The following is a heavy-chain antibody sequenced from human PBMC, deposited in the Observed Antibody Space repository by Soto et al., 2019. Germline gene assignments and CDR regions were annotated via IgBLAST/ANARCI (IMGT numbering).Heavy chain of an antibody. CDR2: ISGSGGST. CDR3: AKESPVPYYYDSSGYYIDY. D-gene: IGHD3-22*01. V-gene: IGHV3-23*01. J-gene: IGHJ4*02. CDR1: GFTFGSYA. Sequence: GGSLRLSSAASGFTFGSYAMSWVRQAPGKGLEWVSAISGSGGSTYYADSVKGRFTISRDNSKNTLYLQMNSLRAEDTAVYYYAKESPVPYYYDSSGYYIDYWGQGTLVTVSS.